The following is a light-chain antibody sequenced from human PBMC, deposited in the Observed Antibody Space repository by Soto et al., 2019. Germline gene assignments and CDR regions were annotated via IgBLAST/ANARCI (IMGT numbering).Light chain of an antibody. CDR3: GTWDSTLSVVV. V-gene: IGLV1-51*01. Sequence: QSVLTQPPSVSAAPGQTVTISCSGSSSNIGNNYVSWYQQLPGTAPKLLIYATNKRPSGIPDRFSGSKSGTSATLDITGLQTGDEADYYCGTWDSTLSVVVFGGGTKLTVL. CDR2: ATN. CDR1: SSNIGNNY. J-gene: IGLJ2*01.